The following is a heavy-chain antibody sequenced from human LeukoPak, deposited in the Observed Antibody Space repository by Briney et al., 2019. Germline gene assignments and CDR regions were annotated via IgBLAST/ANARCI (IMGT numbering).Heavy chain of an antibody. J-gene: IGHJ4*02. Sequence: SETLSLTCTVSGGSISSYYWSWLRQPPGKGLEWLGYIYYSGSTNYNPSLKSRVTISVETSKNEFSLKLRSVTAADTAVYYCARVTGYRIEDYFDYWGQRTLVTVSS. CDR1: GGSISSYY. CDR2: IYYSGST. CDR3: ARVTGYRIEDYFDY. V-gene: IGHV4-59*01. D-gene: IGHD6-13*01.